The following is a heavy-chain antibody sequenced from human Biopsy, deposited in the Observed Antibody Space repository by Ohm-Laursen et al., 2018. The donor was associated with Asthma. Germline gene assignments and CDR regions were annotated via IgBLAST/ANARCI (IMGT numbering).Heavy chain of an antibody. J-gene: IGHJ3*02. V-gene: IGHV3-53*01. CDR3: ARAYGGSFFSGSFDI. Sequence: GSLRLSRAASGFTVSTNGMSWVRQPPGKGLEGVSVIYSGGGTYYADSVQGRVTISRDNSKNTLSLQMNSLRAEDTAVYYCARAYGGSFFSGSFDIWGQGTMVTVSS. CDR2: IYSGGGT. D-gene: IGHD4-23*01. CDR1: GFTVSTNG.